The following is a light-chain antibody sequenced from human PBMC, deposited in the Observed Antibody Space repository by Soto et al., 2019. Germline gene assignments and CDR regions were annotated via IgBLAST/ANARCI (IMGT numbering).Light chain of an antibody. Sequence: EIVLTQSPGNLSWSPGEEATLSCRASQSVSNSYLAWYQQKPGQAPRLLIYDATSRATGIPDRFSGSGSGTDFTLTIRILVPDEFVVYYCQQYGILPLTFGGGTMVDIK. CDR1: QSVSNSY. CDR3: QQYGILPLT. V-gene: IGKV3-20*01. J-gene: IGKJ4*02. CDR2: DAT.